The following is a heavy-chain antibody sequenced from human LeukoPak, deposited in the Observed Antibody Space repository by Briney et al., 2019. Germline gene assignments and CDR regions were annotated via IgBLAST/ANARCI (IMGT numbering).Heavy chain of an antibody. CDR3: ARRSYRGVIGLYYYYYMDV. Sequence: GSLRLSCVASGFSFSTYWMSWVRQAPGKGLEWVANIKEDGSEKYYVDSVKGRFTMSRDNAKNSVYLQMNRLRVEDTAVYYCARRSYRGVIGLYYYYYMDVWGKGTPVTVSS. CDR2: IKEDGSEK. CDR1: GFSFSTYW. V-gene: IGHV3-7*01. J-gene: IGHJ6*03. D-gene: IGHD3-16*02.